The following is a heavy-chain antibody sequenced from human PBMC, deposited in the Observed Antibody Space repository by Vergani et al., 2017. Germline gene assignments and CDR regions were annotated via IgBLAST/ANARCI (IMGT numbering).Heavy chain of an antibody. D-gene: IGHD6-6*01. CDR3: ASCLYSSSSSWYFDL. CDR1: GFTFDDYT. J-gene: IGHJ2*01. V-gene: IGHV3-43*01. Sequence: EVQLVESGGGLVKPGGSLRLSCAASGFTFDDYTMHWVRQAPGKGLEWVSLISWDGGSTYYADSVKGRFTISRDNAKNSLYLQMNSLRAEDTAVYYCASCLYSSSSSWYFDLWGRGTLVTVSS. CDR2: ISWDGGST.